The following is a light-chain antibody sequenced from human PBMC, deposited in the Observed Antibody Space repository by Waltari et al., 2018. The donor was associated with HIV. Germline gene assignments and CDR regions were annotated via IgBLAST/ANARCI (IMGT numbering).Light chain of an antibody. Sequence: SYELTQPPSVSVPPGQTARTTCSGDALPKQYAYFYPQKPGQAPEVVIFKGCSRPSRTPERFSGSSSGTTVTLTISGVQAEDEADYYCQSADSSGTYVLFGGGTKLTVL. CDR3: QSADSSGTYVL. CDR1: ALPKQY. J-gene: IGLJ2*01. V-gene: IGLV3-25*03. CDR2: KGC.